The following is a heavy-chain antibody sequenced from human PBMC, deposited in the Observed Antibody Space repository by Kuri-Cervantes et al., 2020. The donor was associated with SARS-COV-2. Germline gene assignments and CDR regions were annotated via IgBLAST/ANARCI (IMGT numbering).Heavy chain of an antibody. J-gene: IGHJ3*02. V-gene: IGHV3-30*16. Sequence: GESLKISCKASGGTFSSYAISWVRQAPGQGLEWVAVISYDGSNKYYADSVKGRFTISRDNSKNTLYLQMNSLRAEDTAVYYCARGASREKAPVRAFDIWGQGTMVTVSS. CDR2: ISYDGSNK. CDR1: GGTFSSYA. D-gene: IGHD1-26*01. CDR3: ARGASREKAPVRAFDI.